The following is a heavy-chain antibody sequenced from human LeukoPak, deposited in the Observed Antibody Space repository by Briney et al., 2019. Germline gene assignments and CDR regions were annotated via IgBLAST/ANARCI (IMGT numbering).Heavy chain of an antibody. V-gene: IGHV3-48*04. Sequence: GGSVTLLCAPSGLTCSIYAMKWIRHARGKGRECVAYIISVRGKIIYYTDSVRGRFTSSRDDATNSLYLQMHSLRVEDTAVYYCAREVAGHDTSWLHTFDIWGQGAMVTVSS. CDR3: AREVAGHDTSWLHTFDI. J-gene: IGHJ3*02. D-gene: IGHD2-2*01. CDR2: IISVRGKII. CDR1: GLTCSIYA.